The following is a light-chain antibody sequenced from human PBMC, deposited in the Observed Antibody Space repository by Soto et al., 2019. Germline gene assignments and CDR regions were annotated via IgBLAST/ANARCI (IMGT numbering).Light chain of an antibody. Sequence: DIQMTQSPSSVSASVGDRVTITCRASQSISSWLAWYQQKPGTVPKLLIYAASSLQSGVPSRISGSGAWTEFTLTISSLQPEDFGTYYCQQGDSFPITFGQGTRLEIK. J-gene: IGKJ5*01. CDR3: QQGDSFPIT. V-gene: IGKV1-12*01. CDR1: QSISSW. CDR2: AAS.